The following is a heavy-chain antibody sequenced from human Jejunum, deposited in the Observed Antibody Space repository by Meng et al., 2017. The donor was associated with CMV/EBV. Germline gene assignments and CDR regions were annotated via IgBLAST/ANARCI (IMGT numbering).Heavy chain of an antibody. V-gene: IGHV1-46*01. J-gene: IGHJ4*02. Sequence: SCRTCGYDFGNSYIRWVRQAPGQGLHWMELNLPRFGHTTYAQNFQGRVTVSSDSSTATVFMELTSLTSDDTAVYYCAKSNGGRNPFDYWGQGTLVTVSS. CDR2: NLPRFGHT. CDR3: AKSNGGRNPFDY. CDR1: GYDFGNSY. D-gene: IGHD4-23*01.